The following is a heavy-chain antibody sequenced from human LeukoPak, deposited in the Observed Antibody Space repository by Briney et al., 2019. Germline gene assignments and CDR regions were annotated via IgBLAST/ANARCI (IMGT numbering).Heavy chain of an antibody. D-gene: IGHD3-3*01. CDR1: GVTFSSHA. CDR3: AKTVLPGLLEWFDALDI. Sequence: PGGSLRLSCAASGVTFSSHAMSWVRGAPGEGLEWGSAISGSGGSTSYAVSLKVRFPISRDNSKNTLYRQRTSRRPEATAVYYVAKTVLPGLLEWFDALDIRGQATMVTVSS. J-gene: IGHJ3*02. CDR2: ISGSGGST. V-gene: IGHV3-23*01.